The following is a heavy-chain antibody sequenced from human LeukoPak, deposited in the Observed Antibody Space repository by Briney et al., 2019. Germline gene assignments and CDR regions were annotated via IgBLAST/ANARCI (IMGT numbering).Heavy chain of an antibody. Sequence: PGGSLRLSCSASGFTLISYWMHWVRQAPGKGLMWVSRVNSDSDGSSTSYADSVKGRFTISRDNTKNTLYLQMNSLRAEDTAVYYCARGDYSLDHWGQGTLVTVSS. J-gene: IGHJ4*02. CDR2: VNSDSDGSST. CDR3: ARGDYSLDH. CDR1: GFTLISYW. V-gene: IGHV3-74*01. D-gene: IGHD2-21*01.